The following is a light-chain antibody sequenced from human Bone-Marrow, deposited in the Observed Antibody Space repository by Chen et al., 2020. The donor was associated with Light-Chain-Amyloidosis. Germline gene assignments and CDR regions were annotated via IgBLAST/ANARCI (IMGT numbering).Light chain of an antibody. CDR1: QSISSW. Sequence: DIQMTQPPSTLSASVGDRVTITCRASQSISSWLAWYQQKPGKAPKLLIYKASTLESGVPSRFSGSGSGTEFAITISSLQPDDFATYYSQQYHDYSPWAFGQGTKVEVK. V-gene: IGKV1-5*03. J-gene: IGKJ1*01. CDR2: KAS. CDR3: QQYHDYSPWA.